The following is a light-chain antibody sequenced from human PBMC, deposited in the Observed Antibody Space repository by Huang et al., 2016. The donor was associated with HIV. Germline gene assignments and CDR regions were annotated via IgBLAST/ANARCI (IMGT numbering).Light chain of an antibody. CDR3: QQYNSWPPLFT. Sequence: EVLPTQSPATLSVSPGERATLSCRASQSVSTNLDWYQQKPGQAPRLLIYGASTRATGVPARFSGNGSGTEFTLTISSLQSEDSAVYYCQQYNSWPPLFTFGPGTKVDIK. CDR1: QSVSTN. V-gene: IGKV3-15*01. J-gene: IGKJ3*01. CDR2: GAS.